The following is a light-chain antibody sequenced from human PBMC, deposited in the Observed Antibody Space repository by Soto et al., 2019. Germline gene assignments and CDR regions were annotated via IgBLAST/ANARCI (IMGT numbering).Light chain of an antibody. CDR1: QGISSN. J-gene: IGKJ4*01. CDR2: AAS. Sequence: IQLTQSPSSLSASVGDRVTITCRASQGISSNLAWYQQKPGKAPNLLIYAASTLQSGVPSRFSGSGSWTDFTLTISSLQPEDFATYFCQQLNGYFFTFGGGTKVEIK. V-gene: IGKV1-9*01. CDR3: QQLNGYFFT.